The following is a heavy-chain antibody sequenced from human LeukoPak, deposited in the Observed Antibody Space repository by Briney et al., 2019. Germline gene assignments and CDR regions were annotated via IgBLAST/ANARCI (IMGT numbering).Heavy chain of an antibody. CDR1: SYTFTSYG. CDR2: ISAYNGNT. J-gene: IGHJ4*02. V-gene: IGHV1-18*01. CDR3: AKDTPRGYNYGYFDY. D-gene: IGHD5-18*01. Sequence: GASVKVSCKASSYTFTSYGISWVRQAPGQGLEWMGWISAYNGNTNYAQKLQGRVTMTTDTSTSTAYMELRSLRSDDTAVYYCAKDTPRGYNYGYFDYWGQGTLVTVSS.